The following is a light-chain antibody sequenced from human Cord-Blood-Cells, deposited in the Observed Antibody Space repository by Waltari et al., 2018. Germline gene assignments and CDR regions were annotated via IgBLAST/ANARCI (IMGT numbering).Light chain of an antibody. V-gene: IGKV3-15*01. J-gene: IGKJ1*01. Sequence: IVITQSPTNLAVSPGEKATLSCRASQSVSSNLAWYQQKPGQAPRLLIYGASTRATGIPARFSGSGSGTEFTLTISSLQSEDFAVYYCQQYNNWPPGTFGQGTKVEIK. CDR2: GAS. CDR3: QQYNNWPPGT. CDR1: QSVSSN.